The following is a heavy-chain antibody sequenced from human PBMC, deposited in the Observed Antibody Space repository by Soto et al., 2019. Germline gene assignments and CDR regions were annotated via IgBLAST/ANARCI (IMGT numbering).Heavy chain of an antibody. J-gene: IGHJ4*02. Sequence: SETLSLTCAVSGHSISSGYYLGVIRHPPGKGLEWIGSFYHSGSTYYNPSLKSRVTISVDTSKNQFSLKLSSVTAADTAVYYCARGEYYGSGNYFDYWGQGTLVTVSS. CDR3: ARGEYYGSGNYFDY. CDR1: GHSISSGYY. V-gene: IGHV4-38-2*01. D-gene: IGHD3-10*01. CDR2: FYHSGST.